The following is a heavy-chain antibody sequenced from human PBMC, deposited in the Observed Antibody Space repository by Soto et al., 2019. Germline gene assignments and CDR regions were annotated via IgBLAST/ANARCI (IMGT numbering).Heavy chain of an antibody. Sequence: VQLAESGGGVVQPGRSLRLSCVASGFTFSSYGMSWVRQAPGKGLEWVAVISNDGNYDFYADSVKGRFTISRDNSKNTLLLQRNSLKPEDTALYFCVKGRGANCRDPTCYMFDSWGQGERVTVS. D-gene: IGHD2-2*01. CDR1: GFTFSSYG. J-gene: IGHJ4*02. CDR2: ISNDGNYD. V-gene: IGHV3-30*18. CDR3: VKGRGANCRDPTCYMFDS.